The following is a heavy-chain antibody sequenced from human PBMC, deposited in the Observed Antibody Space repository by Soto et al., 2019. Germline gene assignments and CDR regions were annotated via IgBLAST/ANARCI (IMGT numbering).Heavy chain of an antibody. CDR3: APLSVPLSGPYGIHV. V-gene: IGHV4-39*01. CDR1: GYSVTSSDYY. D-gene: IGHD2-15*01. Sequence: SETLSLTCSVSGYSVTSSDYYWAWIRQPPGKGLEWIGSMFYSGLTYYNPSLKSRVTLSVDTSKNQFSVRLNSVTAADTAVYYCAPLSVPLSGPYGIHVWRQGTTVTVSS. J-gene: IGHJ6*02. CDR2: MFYSGLT.